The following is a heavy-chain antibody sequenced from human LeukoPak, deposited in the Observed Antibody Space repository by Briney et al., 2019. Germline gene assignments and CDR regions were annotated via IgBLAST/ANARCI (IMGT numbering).Heavy chain of an antibody. J-gene: IGHJ4*02. CDR2: ITSSGNT. D-gene: IGHD4-17*01. CDR3: AKGDYGDCY. Sequence: GGSLRLSCAASGFTFSNYAMAWVRQAPGKGLEWVSSITSSGNTYYADSVKGRLTISRDNSKNTVYLQMTSLRAKDTAVYYCAKGDYGDCYWGQGTLVTVSS. CDR1: GFTFSNYA. V-gene: IGHV3-23*01.